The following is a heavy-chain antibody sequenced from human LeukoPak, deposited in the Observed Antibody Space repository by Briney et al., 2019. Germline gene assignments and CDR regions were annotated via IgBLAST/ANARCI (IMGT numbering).Heavy chain of an antibody. Sequence: GGALRLSCSASAFTFNRNAMSWLRPGPGKGLEWVSTIGGSDERTFYAESVQGRFTISRDNSKNMLHLQMSSLTGEDTALYYCVRRGDASSGWGDHDYWGQGALVTVSS. CDR1: AFTFNRNA. CDR2: IGGSDERT. J-gene: IGHJ4*01. V-gene: IGHV3-23*01. D-gene: IGHD6-19*01. CDR3: VRRGDASSGWGDHDY.